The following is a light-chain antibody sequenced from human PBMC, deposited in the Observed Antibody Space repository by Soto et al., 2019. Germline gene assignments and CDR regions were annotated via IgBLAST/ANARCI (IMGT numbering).Light chain of an antibody. V-gene: IGKV3-11*01. Sequence: EIVLTQSPATLSLSPGERATLSCRASQSVSSYLAWYQQKPGQAPWLLIYDASNRATGIPARFSGSGSGTDFTLTISSLEPEDFAVYFCQHRSTWPPWTFGQGTKVEIK. J-gene: IGKJ1*01. CDR1: QSVSSY. CDR3: QHRSTWPPWT. CDR2: DAS.